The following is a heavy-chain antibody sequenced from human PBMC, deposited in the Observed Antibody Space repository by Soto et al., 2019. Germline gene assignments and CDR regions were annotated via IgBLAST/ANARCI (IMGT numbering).Heavy chain of an antibody. V-gene: IGHV1-18*01. D-gene: IGHD3-9*01. J-gene: IGHJ3*02. CDR3: ARGPRDYDILTGLHDAFDI. CDR1: GYTFTSYG. Sequence: SVKVSCKASGYTFTSYGISWVRQAPGQGLEWMGWISAYNGNTNYAQKLQGRVTMTTDTSTSTAYMELRSLRSDDTAVYYCARGPRDYDILTGLHDAFDIWGQGTMVTVSS. CDR2: ISAYNGNT.